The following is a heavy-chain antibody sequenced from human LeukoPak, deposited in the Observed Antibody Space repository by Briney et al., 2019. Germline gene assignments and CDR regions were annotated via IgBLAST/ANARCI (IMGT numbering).Heavy chain of an antibody. CDR1: GYSFTSYW. V-gene: IGHV5-51*01. CDR2: IYPGDSDT. D-gene: IGHD6-19*01. CDR3: ARLRYSSGWYWFDP. Sequence: GAALQISCKGSGYSFTSYWIGWVRQMPGKGLEWMGIIYPGDSDTRYSPSFQGQVTISADKSISTAYLQWSSLKASDTAMYYCARLRYSSGWYWFDPWGQGTLVTVSS. J-gene: IGHJ5*02.